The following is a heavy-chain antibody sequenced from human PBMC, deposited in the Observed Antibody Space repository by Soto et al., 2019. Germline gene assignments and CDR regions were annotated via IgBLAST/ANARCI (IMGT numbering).Heavy chain of an antibody. CDR1: GFTFSSYG. Sequence: QVQLVESGGGVVQPGRSLRLSCAASGFTFSSYGMHWVRQAPGKGLEWVAVISYDGSSKYYADSVKGRFTISRDNSKNTLYLQMNSLRAEDTAVYYCARDLNLEKQLVLLVDYWGQGTLVTVSS. CDR3: ARDLNLEKQLVLLVDY. D-gene: IGHD6-13*01. J-gene: IGHJ4*02. CDR2: ISYDGSSK. V-gene: IGHV3-30*03.